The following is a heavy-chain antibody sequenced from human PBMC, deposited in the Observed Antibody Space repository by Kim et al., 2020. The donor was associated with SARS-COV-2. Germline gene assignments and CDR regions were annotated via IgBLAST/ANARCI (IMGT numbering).Heavy chain of an antibody. CDR2: ISAYNGNT. CDR3: AGGRMVRGVIVNWFDP. D-gene: IGHD3-10*01. CDR1: GYTFTSYG. V-gene: IGHV1-18*01. Sequence: ASVKVSCKASGYTFTSYGISWVRQAPGQGLEWMGWISAYNGNTNYAQKLQGRVTMTTDTSTSTAYMELRSLRSDDTAVYYCAGGRMVRGVIVNWFDPWGQGTLVTVSS. J-gene: IGHJ5*02.